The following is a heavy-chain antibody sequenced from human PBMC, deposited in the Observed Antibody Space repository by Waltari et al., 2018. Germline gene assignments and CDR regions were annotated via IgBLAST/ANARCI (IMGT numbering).Heavy chain of an antibody. D-gene: IGHD6-19*01. J-gene: IGHJ3*02. CDR2: ISSTCNTM. CDR1: GFSFNSYE. Sequence: EVQVVESGGGLVQPGGSLRLSCAASGFSFNSYEMTWVRQAPGRGLEWISFISSTCNTMYYADSVKGRFTISRDNAKNSLYLQMNSLRAEDTAVYYCAREASDWYLDIWGQGTMVTVAS. CDR3: AREASDWYLDI. V-gene: IGHV3-48*03.